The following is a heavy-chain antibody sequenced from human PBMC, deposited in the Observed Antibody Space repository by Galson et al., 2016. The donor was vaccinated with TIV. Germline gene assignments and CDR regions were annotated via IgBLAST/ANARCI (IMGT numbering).Heavy chain of an antibody. V-gene: IGHV3-7*01. J-gene: IGHJ4*02. D-gene: IGHD6-19*01. CDR3: AQWLGTSNS. CDR2: INGDGTEI. CDR1: RSTFSSSW. Sequence: SLRLSCADSRSTFSSSWMNWVRQAPGKGLEWVANINGDGTEIKYVDSVKGRLTISRDNAKNSLYLQMSNLRVEDTAIYYCAQWLGTSNSWGQGTLVTVSS.